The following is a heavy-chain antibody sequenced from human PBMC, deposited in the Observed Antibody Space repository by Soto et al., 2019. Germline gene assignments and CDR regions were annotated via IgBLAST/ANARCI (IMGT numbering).Heavy chain of an antibody. CDR1: GSAISSGGYY. J-gene: IGHJ3*02. CDR2: IYYSGST. D-gene: IGHD2-21*02. CDR3: AGEARNISAFDI. Sequence: TLCLTCTVSGSAISSGGYYWSCIRQHPWKRLEWNGYIYYSGSTYYNPSLKSPVTILVETSKNQLSLQLSPVSAADAAVYFCAGEARNISAFDIWGQGXMVTV. V-gene: IGHV4-31*01.